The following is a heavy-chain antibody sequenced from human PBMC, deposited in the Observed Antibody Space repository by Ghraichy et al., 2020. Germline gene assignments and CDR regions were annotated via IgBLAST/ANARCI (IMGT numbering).Heavy chain of an antibody. Sequence: SGPTLVKPTQTLTLTCTFSGFSLSTSGVGVGWIRQPPGKALEWLALIYWDDDKRYSPSLKSRLTITKDTSKNQVVLTMTNMDPVDTATYYCAQWAGARSGWYGPFDYWGQGTLVTVSS. CDR2: IYWDDDK. V-gene: IGHV2-5*02. CDR1: GFSLSTSGVG. D-gene: IGHD6-19*01. J-gene: IGHJ4*02. CDR3: AQWAGARSGWYGPFDY.